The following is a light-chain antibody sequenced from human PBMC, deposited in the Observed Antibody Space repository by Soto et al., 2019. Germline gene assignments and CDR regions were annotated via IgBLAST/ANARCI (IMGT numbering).Light chain of an antibody. Sequence: QPKRCPSTLSVSVRDRVTITFRASQTISNWLAWYQQKPGKAPKLLIYQASTLASGVPSRFSGSGSGSEFTLTLSCLQPDDFATYYCQQYVLNSRFGEGANVEI. CDR1: QTISNW. V-gene: IGKV1-5*03. J-gene: IGKJ4*02. CDR2: QAS. CDR3: QQYVLNSR.